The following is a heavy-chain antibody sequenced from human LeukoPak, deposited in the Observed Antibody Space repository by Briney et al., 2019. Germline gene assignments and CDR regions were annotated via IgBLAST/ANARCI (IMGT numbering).Heavy chain of an antibody. CDR1: GFTVSSNY. J-gene: IGHJ4*02. Sequence: GGSLRLSCAASGFTVSSNYMSWVRQAPGKGLKWVSVIYSGGSTYYADSVKGRFTISRHNSKNTLYLQMNSLRAEDTAVYYCARVAYGSGFPYYFDYWGQGTLVTVSS. CDR2: IYSGGST. D-gene: IGHD3-10*01. V-gene: IGHV3-53*04. CDR3: ARVAYGSGFPYYFDY.